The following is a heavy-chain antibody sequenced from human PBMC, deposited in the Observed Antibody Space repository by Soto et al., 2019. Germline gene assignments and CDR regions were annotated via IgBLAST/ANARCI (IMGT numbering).Heavy chain of an antibody. J-gene: IGHJ5*02. CDR1: GGPISSYY. CDR3: ARGDYYGSGSYYLFDP. D-gene: IGHD3-10*01. CDR2: IYYSGST. Sequence: SETLSLTCTVSGGPISSYYWSWIRQPPGKGLEWIGYIYYSGSTNYNPSLKSRVTISVDTSKNQFSLKLSSVTAADTAVYYCARGDYYGSGSYYLFDPWGQGTLVTVSS. V-gene: IGHV4-59*01.